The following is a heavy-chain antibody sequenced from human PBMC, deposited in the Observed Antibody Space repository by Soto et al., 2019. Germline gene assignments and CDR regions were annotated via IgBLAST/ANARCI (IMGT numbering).Heavy chain of an antibody. D-gene: IGHD1-26*01. CDR3: ARVSVGATAPNWFDP. CDR1: GGSISSYY. V-gene: IGHV4-59*01. CDR2: IYYSGST. J-gene: IGHJ5*02. Sequence: SDTLSLTCTVSGGSISSYYWSWIRQPPGKGLEWIGYIYYSGSTNYNPSLKSRVTISVDTSKNQFSLKLSSVTAADAAVYYCARVSVGATAPNWFDPWGQGTLVTVSS.